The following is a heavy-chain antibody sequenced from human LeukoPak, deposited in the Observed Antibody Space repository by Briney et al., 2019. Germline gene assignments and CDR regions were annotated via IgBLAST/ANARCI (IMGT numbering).Heavy chain of an antibody. D-gene: IGHD1-1*01. Sequence: PSETLSLTCTVSGGSISSSSYYWGWIRQPPRKGLEWIGSIYYSGSTYYNPSLKSRVTISVDASKNQFSLKLRSVTAADTAVYFCARGRVSSSTWYSTYYYYFYMDVWGKGTTVTVSS. V-gene: IGHV4-39*07. CDR1: GGSISSSSYY. J-gene: IGHJ6*03. CDR2: IYYSGST. CDR3: ARGRVSSSTWYSTYYYYFYMDV.